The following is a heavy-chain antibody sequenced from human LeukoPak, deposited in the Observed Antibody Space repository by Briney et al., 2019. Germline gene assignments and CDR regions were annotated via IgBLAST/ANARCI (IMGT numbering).Heavy chain of an antibody. Sequence: SETLSLTCTVSGGSISSYYWSWIRQPPGKGLEGMGYIYYSGSTNYNPSLKSRVTISVDTSKNQFSLKLSSVTAADTAVYYCARVGGYDGGDFDYWGQGTLVTVSS. CDR3: ARVGGYDGGDFDY. J-gene: IGHJ4*02. V-gene: IGHV4-59*01. CDR1: GGSISSYY. D-gene: IGHD5-12*01. CDR2: IYYSGST.